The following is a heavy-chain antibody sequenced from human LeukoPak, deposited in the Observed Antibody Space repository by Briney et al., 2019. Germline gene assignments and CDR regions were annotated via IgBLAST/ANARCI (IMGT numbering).Heavy chain of an antibody. D-gene: IGHD5-24*01. CDR2: IRYHGSDK. CDR1: GFTFSGSG. V-gene: IGHV3-30*02. Sequence: GESLRLSCAASGFTFSGSGMHWVRQAPGKGLEWVAFIRYHGSDKYYADSVKGRFTISRDNSKNTLYLQMNSLRAEDTAVYYCATTSTRARDGYNPPMGYWGQGTLVTVSS. CDR3: ATTSTRARDGYNPPMGY. J-gene: IGHJ4*02.